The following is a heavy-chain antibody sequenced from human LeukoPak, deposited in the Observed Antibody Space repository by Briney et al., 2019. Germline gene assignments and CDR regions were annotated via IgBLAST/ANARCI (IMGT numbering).Heavy chain of an antibody. J-gene: IGHJ5*02. CDR3: AKMQKFLLIAAAGSNWFDP. CDR1: GFTFSNYA. Sequence: GGSLRLSCAASGFTFSNYAMNWVRQAPGKGLEWVSGISGSGDNTYYADSVKGRFTISRDNSKNTLYLQMNSLRAEDTAVYYCAKMQKFLLIAAAGSNWFDPWGQGTLVTVSS. D-gene: IGHD6-13*01. CDR2: ISGSGDNT. V-gene: IGHV3-23*01.